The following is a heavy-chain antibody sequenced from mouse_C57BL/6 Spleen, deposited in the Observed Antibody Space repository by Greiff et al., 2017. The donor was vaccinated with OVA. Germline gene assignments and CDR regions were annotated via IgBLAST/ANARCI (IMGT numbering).Heavy chain of an antibody. V-gene: IGHV5-6*01. J-gene: IGHJ4*01. CDR3: ARQAYGNYEGYYAMDY. CDR1: GFTFSSYG. CDR2: ISSGGSYT. D-gene: IGHD2-1*01. Sequence: EVKLVESGGDLVKPGGSLKLSCAASGFTFSSYGMSWVRQTPDKRLEWVATISSGGSYTYYPDSVKGRFTISRDNAKNTLYLQMSSLKSEDTAMYYCARQAYGNYEGYYAMDYWGQGTSVTVSS.